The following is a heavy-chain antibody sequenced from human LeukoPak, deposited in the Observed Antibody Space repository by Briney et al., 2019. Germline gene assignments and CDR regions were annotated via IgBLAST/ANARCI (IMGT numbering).Heavy chain of an antibody. J-gene: IGHJ4*02. CDR3: ARAWGYYYGSGSFYY. D-gene: IGHD3-10*01. CDR2: ISYDGGST. CDR1: GFTFSSYP. Sequence: GGSLRLSCAASGFTFSSYPMDWVRQAPGKGLEWVALISYDGGSTTYADSVKGRFTISRDSSKNTLYLQLNSLRTEDTAVYYCARAWGYYYGSGSFYYWGQGTLVTVSS. V-gene: IGHV3-30-3*01.